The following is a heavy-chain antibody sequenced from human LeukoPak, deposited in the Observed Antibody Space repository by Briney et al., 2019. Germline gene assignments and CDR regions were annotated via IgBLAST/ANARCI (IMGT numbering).Heavy chain of an antibody. V-gene: IGHV1-18*01. Sequence: ASVKVSCKPSGYSFINFGLSWVRPAPGQGLEWMGWISAYNHNTNYAQKFQGRVTMTIDTSTTTVYMELRSLRSDDTAIYYCARDLMYCDTMSCYDGDFDYWGQGTPVTVSS. CDR3: ARDLMYCDTMSCYDGDFDY. CDR2: ISAYNHNT. CDR1: GYSFINFG. J-gene: IGHJ4*02. D-gene: IGHD2-2*01.